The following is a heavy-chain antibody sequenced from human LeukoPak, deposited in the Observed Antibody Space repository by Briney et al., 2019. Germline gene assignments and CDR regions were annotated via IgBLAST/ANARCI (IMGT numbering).Heavy chain of an antibody. Sequence: SETLSLTCTVSGYSISSGYYWGWIRQPPGKGLEWIGSIYHSGSTYYNPSLKSRVTISVDTSKNQFSLKLSSVTAADTAVYYCAREYSSGWSPGFDPWGQGTLVTVSS. CDR2: IYHSGST. CDR3: AREYSSGWSPGFDP. V-gene: IGHV4-38-2*02. CDR1: GYSISSGYY. D-gene: IGHD6-19*01. J-gene: IGHJ5*02.